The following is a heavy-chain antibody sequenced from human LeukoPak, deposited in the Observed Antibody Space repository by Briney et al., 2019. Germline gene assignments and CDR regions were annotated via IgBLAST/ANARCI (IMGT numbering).Heavy chain of an antibody. Sequence: GGSLRLSCAASGFTFSNYAMTWVRQAPGKGLEWVSGITDTGFATFYADSVRGRFTISRDNSRNTLYLQMDSLRAEDTAVYYCARAGFCSTTTCYNPFDFWGQGTRVTVSS. D-gene: IGHD2-2*01. CDR2: ITDTGFAT. CDR3: ARAGFCSTTTCYNPFDF. CDR1: GFTFSNYA. J-gene: IGHJ4*02. V-gene: IGHV3-23*01.